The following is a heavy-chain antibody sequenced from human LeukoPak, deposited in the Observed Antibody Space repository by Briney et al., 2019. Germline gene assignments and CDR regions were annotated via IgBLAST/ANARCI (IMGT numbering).Heavy chain of an antibody. CDR3: AREVSEGFDF. CDR1: GFTFSSYN. Sequence: GGSLRLSCAASGFTFSSYNMNWIRQAPGKGLEWVSSFGTRSTSVYHAGSVKGRFAISRDNAKNSLYLQMNSLRAEDTALYYCAREVSEGFDFWGQGTLVTVSS. J-gene: IGHJ4*02. V-gene: IGHV3-21*01. D-gene: IGHD3-22*01. CDR2: FGTRSTSV.